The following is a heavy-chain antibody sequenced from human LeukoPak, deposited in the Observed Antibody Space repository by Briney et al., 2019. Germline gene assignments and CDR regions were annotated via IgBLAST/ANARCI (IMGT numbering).Heavy chain of an antibody. CDR2: IDWDDDK. CDR1: GFSLSTSGMC. V-gene: IGHV2-70*01. D-gene: IGHD6-19*01. J-gene: IGHJ4*02. Sequence: SGPALVKPTQTVTQTCTFSGFSLSTSGMCVSWIRQPPGKALEWLAPIDWDDDKYYSTSLKTRLTISTDTSKNQVVLTMPNMDPVDTATFYCARIRGSGWHYFDYWGQGTLVTVSS. CDR3: ARIRGSGWHYFDY.